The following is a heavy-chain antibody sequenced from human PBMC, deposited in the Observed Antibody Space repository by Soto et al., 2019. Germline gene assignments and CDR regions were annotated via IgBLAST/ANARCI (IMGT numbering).Heavy chain of an antibody. D-gene: IGHD2-15*01. CDR2: IKEDGSEK. V-gene: IGHV3-7*01. Sequence: VQLVESGGGLVQPGGSLRLSCAASGFSFGSYWISWVRQAPGKGLEWVANIKEDGSEKYYVDSVKGRFTISRDNAKNSLYLQMNSLRAEDTAVYYCARDEGCGGGSCYSIWRYWGQGTLVTVSP. J-gene: IGHJ4*02. CDR3: ARDEGCGGGSCYSIWRY. CDR1: GFSFGSYW.